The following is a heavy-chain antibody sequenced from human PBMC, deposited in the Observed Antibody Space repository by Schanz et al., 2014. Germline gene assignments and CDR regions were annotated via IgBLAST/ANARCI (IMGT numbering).Heavy chain of an antibody. D-gene: IGHD3-3*01. CDR3: ARGVRIDY. V-gene: IGHV3-48*04. CDR1: GFTFRNYW. J-gene: IGHJ4*02. CDR2: ISRSSSTI. Sequence: VQLVESGGGLVQPGESLRLSCEASGFTFRNYWMGWVRQAPGKGLEWVSYISRSSSTIYYADSVKGRFTISRDNAKNSLYLQMNSLTAEDTAVYYCARGVRIDYWGQGTLVTVSS.